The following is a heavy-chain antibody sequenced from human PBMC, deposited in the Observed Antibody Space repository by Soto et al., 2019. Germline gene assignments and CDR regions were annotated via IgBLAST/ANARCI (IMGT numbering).Heavy chain of an antibody. J-gene: IGHJ4*02. V-gene: IGHV4-39*01. CDR3: ARHMRAVAATLAY. D-gene: IGHD6-19*01. CDR2: IHYSGST. CDR1: GGSIRDTIYY. Sequence: SETLSLTCTVSGGSIRDTIYYWGWIRQPPGKGLEWIGSIHYSGSTHYNPSLKSRVTISVDPSKSQFSLNLTSVTPADTSVYYCARHMRAVAATLAYWGQGTVVTVSS.